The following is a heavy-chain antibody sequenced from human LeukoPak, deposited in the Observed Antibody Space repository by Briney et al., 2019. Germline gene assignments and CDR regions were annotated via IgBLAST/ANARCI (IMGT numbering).Heavy chain of an antibody. D-gene: IGHD6-13*01. V-gene: IGHV4-39*07. J-gene: IGHJ4*02. CDR2: IYYSGST. Sequence: SETLSLTCTVSGGSIGSGSYYWGWIRQPPGKGLEWIGSIYYSGSTYYKPSLKSRVTISLDTSKNQFSLKLSSVTAADTAVYYCARAYSPPQWSPFDYWGQGTLVTVSS. CDR1: GGSIGSGSYY. CDR3: ARAYSPPQWSPFDY.